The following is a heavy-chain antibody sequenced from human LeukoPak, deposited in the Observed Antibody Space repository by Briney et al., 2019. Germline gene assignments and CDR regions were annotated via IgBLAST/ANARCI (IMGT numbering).Heavy chain of an antibody. J-gene: IGHJ5*02. CDR3: ARHHAAGDFYDSSGSNLFDP. CDR2: INHSGST. Sequence: SETLSLTCAVYGGSFSGYYWSWIRQPPGKGLEWIGEINHSGSTNYNPSLKSRVTISVDTSKNQFSLRLNSVTAADTAVYYCARHHAAGDFYDSSGSNLFDPWGQGTLVTVSS. D-gene: IGHD3-22*01. CDR1: GGSFSGYY. V-gene: IGHV4-34*01.